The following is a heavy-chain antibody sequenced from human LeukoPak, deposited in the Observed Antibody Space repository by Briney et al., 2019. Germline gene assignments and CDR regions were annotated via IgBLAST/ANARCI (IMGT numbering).Heavy chain of an antibody. CDR2: INAGNGNT. J-gene: IGHJ3*02. Sequence: ASVNVSCKASGYSFTSYAMHWVRQAPGQRLEWMGWINAGNGNTKYSQKFQGRVTITRDTSASTAYMELSSLRSEDTAVYYCARGGIRYDILTGYSSGAFDIWGQGTMVTVSS. V-gene: IGHV1-3*01. CDR1: GYSFTSYA. D-gene: IGHD3-9*01. CDR3: ARGGIRYDILTGYSSGAFDI.